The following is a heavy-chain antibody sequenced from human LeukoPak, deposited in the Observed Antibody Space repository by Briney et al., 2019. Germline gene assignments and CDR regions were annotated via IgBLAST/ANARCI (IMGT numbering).Heavy chain of an antibody. CDR1: GYTFTGYY. D-gene: IGHD6-19*01. J-gene: IGHJ4*02. CDR2: INPNSGVT. CDR3: ARDRISVAGPDY. Sequence: WASAKVSCKASGYTFTGYYMHWVRQAPGQGLEWMGWINPNSGVTNYAQKFQGRVTMTRDTSITTAYMDLNRLRSDDTTVYYCARDRISVAGPDYWGQGTLVTVSS. V-gene: IGHV1-2*02.